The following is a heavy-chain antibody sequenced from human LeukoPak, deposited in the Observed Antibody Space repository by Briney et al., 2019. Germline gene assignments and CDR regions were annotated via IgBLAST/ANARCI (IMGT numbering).Heavy chain of an antibody. Sequence: WGSLRLSCAASGFTLSSNWMSWVRQAPGKGLEWVANIKQDGSEKYYVDSVKGRFIISRDNAKNSLYLQMNSLTAEDTAVYYCASQPAIYIYGMDVWGQGTTVTVSS. J-gene: IGHJ6*02. CDR3: ASQPAIYIYGMDV. D-gene: IGHD3-9*01. CDR1: GFTLSSNW. V-gene: IGHV3-7*02. CDR2: IKQDGSEK.